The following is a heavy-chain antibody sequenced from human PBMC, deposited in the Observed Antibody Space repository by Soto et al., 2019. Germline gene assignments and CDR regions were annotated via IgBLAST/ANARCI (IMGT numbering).Heavy chain of an antibody. CDR2: ISATGIST. V-gene: IGHV3-23*01. Sequence: GGSLRLSCAASGFTFATYAMSWVRQAPGKGLEWVSAISATGISTHYADSVKGRVTISRDNSANTPSLEMSSLTAEDTAVYYCARDKDTSSWTGFDFWGQGTLVTVSS. D-gene: IGHD1-1*01. J-gene: IGHJ4*01. CDR1: GFTFATYA. CDR3: ARDKDTSSWTGFDF.